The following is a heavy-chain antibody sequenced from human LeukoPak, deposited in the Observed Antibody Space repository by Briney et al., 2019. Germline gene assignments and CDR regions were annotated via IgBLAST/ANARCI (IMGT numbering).Heavy chain of an antibody. V-gene: IGHV4-59*12. Sequence: SETLSLTCTVSGGSISNYYWGCVRQPPGKGLERIAYISYNGKTNYNPSLKSRATISVDTSKNQFSLKLSSVTAADTAVYYCAREGAYCSSTSCNWFDPWGQGTLVTVSS. CDR3: AREGAYCSSTSCNWFDP. CDR1: GGSISNYY. D-gene: IGHD2-2*01. CDR2: ISYNGKT. J-gene: IGHJ5*02.